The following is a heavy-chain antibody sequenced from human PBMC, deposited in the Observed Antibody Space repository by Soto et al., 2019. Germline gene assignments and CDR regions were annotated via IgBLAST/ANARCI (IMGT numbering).Heavy chain of an antibody. V-gene: IGHV4-30-4*01. D-gene: IGHD6-13*01. CDR2: IYYSGST. Sequence: SETLSLTCTVSGGSISSGDYHWSWIRQPPGKGLEWIGYIYYSGSTYYNPSLKSRVTISVDTSKNQFSLKLSSVTAADTAVYYCARENSPGIAAAGTVYWGQGTLVTAPQ. J-gene: IGHJ4*02. CDR3: ARENSPGIAAAGTVY. CDR1: GGSISSGDYH.